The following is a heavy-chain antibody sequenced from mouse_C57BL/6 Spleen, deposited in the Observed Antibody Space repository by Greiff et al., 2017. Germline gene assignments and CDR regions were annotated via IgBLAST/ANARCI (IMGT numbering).Heavy chain of an antibody. V-gene: IGHV2-3*01. CDR1: GFSLPSSG. CDR2: IWGDGST. J-gene: IGHJ3*01. D-gene: IGHD1-1*01. CDR3: AKTEGRSPFAY. Sequence: VQLQQSGPGLVAPSQSLSITCPVSGFSLPSSGVSWVRQPPGKGLEWLGVIWGDGSTNYHSALISRLSISKDNSKSQVVLKLNRLQTDDTATYYCAKTEGRSPFAYWGQGTLVTVSA.